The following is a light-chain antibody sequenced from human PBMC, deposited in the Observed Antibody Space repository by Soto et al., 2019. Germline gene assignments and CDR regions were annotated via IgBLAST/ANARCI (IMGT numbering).Light chain of an antibody. V-gene: IGKV1-5*03. CDR2: KAP. J-gene: IGKJ4*01. Sequence: DIQMTQSPSTLSASVGDRVTITCRASQSISNWLAWYQQKPRKAPQLLIYKAPSLQGGVPSRFSGSGSGTEFTLTISSLQPDDFASYYCQQYDRYSTFGGGTKVEIK. CDR1: QSISNW. CDR3: QQYDRYST.